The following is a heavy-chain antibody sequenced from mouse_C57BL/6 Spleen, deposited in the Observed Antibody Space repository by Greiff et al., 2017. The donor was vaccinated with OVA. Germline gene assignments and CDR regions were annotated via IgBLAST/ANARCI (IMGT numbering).Heavy chain of an antibody. D-gene: IGHD2-2*01. V-gene: IGHV1-69*01. CDR2: IDPSDSYT. CDR1: GYTFTSYW. CDR3: ARLGDYGYDRDAMDY. J-gene: IGHJ4*01. Sequence: QVQLKQPGAELVMPGASVKLSCKASGYTFTSYWMHWVKQRPGQGLEWIGEIDPSDSYTNYNQKFKGKSTLTVDKSSSTAYMQLSSLTSEDSAVYYCARLGDYGYDRDAMDYWGQGTSVTVSS.